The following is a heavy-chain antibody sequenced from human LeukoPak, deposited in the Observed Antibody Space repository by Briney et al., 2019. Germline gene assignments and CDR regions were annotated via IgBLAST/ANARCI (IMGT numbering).Heavy chain of an antibody. CDR3: AELGITMIGGV. V-gene: IGHV3-21*01. J-gene: IGHJ6*04. Sequence: PGGSLRLSCAASGFTFNSYSMNWVRQAPGKGLEWVSSISGSNSYIYYADSMKGRFTISRDNAKNSLYLQMNSLSAEDTAVYYCAELGITMIGGVWGKGTTVTISS. D-gene: IGHD3-10*02. CDR1: GFTFNSYS. CDR2: ISGSNSYI.